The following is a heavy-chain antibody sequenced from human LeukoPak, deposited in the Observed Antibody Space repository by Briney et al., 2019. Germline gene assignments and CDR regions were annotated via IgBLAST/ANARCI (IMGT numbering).Heavy chain of an antibody. CDR3: ARGVELGLDIVVVVAVKGYAFDI. D-gene: IGHD2-15*01. CDR1: GYTFTGYY. CDR2: ISPNSGGT. J-gene: IGHJ3*02. V-gene: IGHV1-2*02. Sequence: GASVKVSCKASGYTFTGYYMHWVRQAPGQGLEWMGWISPNSGGTNYAQKFQGRVTMTRDTSISTAYMELSRLSSDDTAVYYCARGVELGLDIVVVVAVKGYAFDIWGQGTMVTVSS.